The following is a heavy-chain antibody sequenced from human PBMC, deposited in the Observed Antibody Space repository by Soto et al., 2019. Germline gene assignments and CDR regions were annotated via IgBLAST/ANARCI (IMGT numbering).Heavy chain of an antibody. D-gene: IGHD2-2*01. J-gene: IGHJ5*02. CDR2: INREGSEE. CDR3: ARDPGPRPASIRGLGWFDP. Sequence: EAQLVESGGDLVQPEGSLRLSCAASGFPFTGYWMSWVRQAPGKGLEGVASINREGSEENYVASVKGRFTISRDNANNSVYLQMESLRADDTAVYYCARDPGPRPASIRGLGWFDPWGQGTVVTVSS. CDR1: GFPFTGYW. V-gene: IGHV3-7*03.